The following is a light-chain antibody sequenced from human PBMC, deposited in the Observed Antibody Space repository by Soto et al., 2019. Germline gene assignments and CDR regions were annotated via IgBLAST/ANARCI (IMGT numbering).Light chain of an antibody. CDR2: GNS. CDR3: QSYDSSLSGVV. Sequence: QSVLTQPPSVSGAPGQRVTISCTGSSSNIGAGYDVHWYQQLPGTAPKLLIYGNSNRPSGVPDRFPGSKSGTSASLAITRLQAEDEADYYCQSYDSSLSGVVFGGGTKLTVL. CDR1: SSNIGAGYD. V-gene: IGLV1-40*01. J-gene: IGLJ2*01.